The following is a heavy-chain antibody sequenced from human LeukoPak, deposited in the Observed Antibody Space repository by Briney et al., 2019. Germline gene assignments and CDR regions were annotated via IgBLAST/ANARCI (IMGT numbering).Heavy chain of an antibody. Sequence: GGSLRLSCAASGFTFSSYAMHWVRQAPGKGLEWVAVISYDGSNKYYADSVKGRFTISRDNSKNTLYLQMNSLRTEDTAVYYCAKDVFGGIDYWGQGTLVTVSS. CDR2: ISYDGSNK. J-gene: IGHJ4*02. D-gene: IGHD3-10*01. V-gene: IGHV3-30-3*01. CDR1: GFTFSSYA. CDR3: AKDVFGGIDY.